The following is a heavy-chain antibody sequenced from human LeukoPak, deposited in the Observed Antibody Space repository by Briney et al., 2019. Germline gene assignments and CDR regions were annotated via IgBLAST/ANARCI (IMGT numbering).Heavy chain of an antibody. J-gene: IGHJ5*02. Sequence: SVKVSCKASGGTFSSYAISWVRQAPGQGLEWMGGIIPIFGTANYAQKFQGRVTITADESTSTAYMELSSLRSEDTAVYHCARGDYYDILTGLDPWGQGTLVTVSS. D-gene: IGHD3-9*01. CDR3: ARGDYYDILTGLDP. V-gene: IGHV1-69*13. CDR2: IIPIFGTA. CDR1: GGTFSSYA.